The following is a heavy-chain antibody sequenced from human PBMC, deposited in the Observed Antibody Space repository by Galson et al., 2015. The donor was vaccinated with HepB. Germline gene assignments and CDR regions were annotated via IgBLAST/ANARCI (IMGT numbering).Heavy chain of an antibody. CDR1: GYTFTSYD. CDR2: MSPNSGNT. CDR3: AIREQQWLFTYYYGMDV. J-gene: IGHJ6*02. Sequence: SVKVSCKASGYTFTSYDINWVRQATGQGLEWMGWMSPNSGNTGYAQKFQGRVTMTRNTSISTAYMELSSLRSEDTAVYYCAIREQQWLFTYYYGMDVWGQGTPVTVSS. V-gene: IGHV1-8*01. D-gene: IGHD6-19*01.